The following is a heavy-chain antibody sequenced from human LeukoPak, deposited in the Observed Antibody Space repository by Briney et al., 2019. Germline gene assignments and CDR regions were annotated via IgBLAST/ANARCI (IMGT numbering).Heavy chain of an antibody. Sequence: ASVKVSCKASGYTFTSYDINWVRQATGQGLEWMGWINPNSGGTNYAQKFQGRVTMTRDTSISTAYMELSRLRSDDTAVYYCARVSVGYCSSTSCYPYYYYYMDVWGKGTTVTVSS. V-gene: IGHV1-2*02. J-gene: IGHJ6*03. CDR2: INPNSGGT. D-gene: IGHD2-2*01. CDR1: GYTFTSYD. CDR3: ARVSVGYCSSTSCYPYYYYYMDV.